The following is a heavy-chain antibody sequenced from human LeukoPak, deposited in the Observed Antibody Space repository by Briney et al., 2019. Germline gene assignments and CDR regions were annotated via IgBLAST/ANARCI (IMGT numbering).Heavy chain of an antibody. Sequence: GASVKVSCKASGYTFTSYGISWVRQAPGQGLEWMGWISAYNGNTNYAQKLQGRVTMTTDTSTSTAYMELRSLRSDDTAVYYCARDPYYYDSSGYYTWGQGTLVTVSS. CDR2: ISAYNGNT. CDR3: ARDPYYYDSSGYYT. V-gene: IGHV1-18*01. J-gene: IGHJ4*02. D-gene: IGHD3-22*01. CDR1: GYTFTSYG.